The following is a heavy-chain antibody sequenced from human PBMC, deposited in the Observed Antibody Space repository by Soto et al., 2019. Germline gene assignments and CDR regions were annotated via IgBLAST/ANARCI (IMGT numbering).Heavy chain of an antibody. J-gene: IGHJ4*02. CDR3: ARRSSGYYFDY. CDR1: GYTFTSYY. V-gene: IGHV1-46*01. CDR2: INPSGGST. Sequence: ASVKVSCKASGYTFTSYYMHWVRQAPGQGLEWMGIINPSGGSTSYAQKLQGRVTMTRDTSMSTVYMELSSLRSEDTAVYYCARRSSGYYFDYWGQGTLVTVSS. D-gene: IGHD3-22*01.